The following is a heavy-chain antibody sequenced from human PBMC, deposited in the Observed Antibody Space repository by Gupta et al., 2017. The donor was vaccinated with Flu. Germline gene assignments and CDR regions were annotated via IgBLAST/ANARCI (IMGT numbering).Heavy chain of an antibody. CDR3: ARDSGLCDGPSCHHFDF. V-gene: IGHV3-48*03. D-gene: IGHD2-2*01. CDR2: ISSSGTTR. Sequence: EVQLLESAGGLVQPGGSLRVSCEVSGFIFSTYEINWVRQARGQGLEWISYISSSGTTRYYADSVKGRFTISKDDARKSVLLQMSSLGGEETAVYCCARDSGLCDGPSCHHFDFWGQGALVTVSS. CDR1: GFIFSTYE. J-gene: IGHJ4*02.